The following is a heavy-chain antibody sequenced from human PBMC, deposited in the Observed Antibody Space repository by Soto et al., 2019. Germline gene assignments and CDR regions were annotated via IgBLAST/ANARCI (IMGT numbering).Heavy chain of an antibody. CDR2: ISGSGGST. CDR1: GFTFSSYA. J-gene: IGHJ4*02. D-gene: IGHD6-13*01. CDR3: ANENGYSSSWFEFDY. V-gene: IGHV3-23*01. Sequence: EVQLLESGGGLVQPGGSLRLSCAASGFTFSSYAMSWVRQAPGKGLEWVSAISGSGGSTYYADSVKGRFTISRDNSKTTLYLQMNSLRAEDTAVYYCANENGYSSSWFEFDYWGQGTLVTVSS.